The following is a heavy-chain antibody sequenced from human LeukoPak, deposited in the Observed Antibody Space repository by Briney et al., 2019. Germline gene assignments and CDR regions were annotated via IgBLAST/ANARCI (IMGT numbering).Heavy chain of an antibody. J-gene: IGHJ5*02. CDR2: IRYDGSNK. Sequence: GGALRLSCAAPGFTFSSYGMHWVRQAPGKGLEGVAFIRYDGSNKYYADSVKGRFTISRDNSKNSLYLQMNSLRAEDTAVYYCARGGGWYSNWFDPWGQGTLVAVSS. V-gene: IGHV3-30*02. CDR1: GFTFSSYG. CDR3: ARGGGWYSNWFDP. D-gene: IGHD6-19*01.